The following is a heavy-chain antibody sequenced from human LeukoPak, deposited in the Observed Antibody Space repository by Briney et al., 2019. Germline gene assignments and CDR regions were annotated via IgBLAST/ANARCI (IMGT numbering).Heavy chain of an antibody. CDR2: INHSGST. D-gene: IGHD3-22*01. CDR1: GGSFSGYY. CDR3: ARRRYNYYDSSEPADY. V-gene: IGHV4-34*01. Sequence: NSSETLSLTCAVYGGSFSGYYWSWIRQPPGKGLEWIGEINHSGSTNYNPSLKSRVTISVDTSKNQFSLKLSSVTAADTAVYYCARRRYNYYDSSEPADYWGQGTLVTVSS. J-gene: IGHJ4*02.